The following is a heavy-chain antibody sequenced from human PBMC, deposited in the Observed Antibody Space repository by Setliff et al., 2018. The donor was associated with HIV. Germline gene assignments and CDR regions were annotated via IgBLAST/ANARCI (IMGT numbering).Heavy chain of an antibody. Sequence: PSETLSLTCAVYGSSISSGYYWGWIRQPPGKGLEWIASFDHSGNTYYIPSLKSRVTISPDTSKNQFSLKLTSVTAADTAVYYCVRDPPGHGDSNDYWGQGTLVTVSS. V-gene: IGHV4-38-2*02. CDR1: GSSISSGYY. J-gene: IGHJ4*02. CDR3: VRDPPGHGDSNDY. D-gene: IGHD4-17*01. CDR2: FDHSGNT.